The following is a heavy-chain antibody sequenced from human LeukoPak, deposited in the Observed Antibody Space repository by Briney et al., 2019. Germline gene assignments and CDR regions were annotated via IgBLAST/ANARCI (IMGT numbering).Heavy chain of an antibody. Sequence: PGGTLRLSCAASGFTFSSYGMSWVRQAPGEGLEWVSYISSSGSDIYYADSVKGRFTISRDNAKNSLYLHMNSLRAEDTAVYYCARDYGGSSPFDYWGQGTLVTVSS. D-gene: IGHD4-23*01. CDR2: ISSSGSDI. CDR3: ARDYGGSSPFDY. V-gene: IGHV3-21*05. J-gene: IGHJ4*02. CDR1: GFTFSSYG.